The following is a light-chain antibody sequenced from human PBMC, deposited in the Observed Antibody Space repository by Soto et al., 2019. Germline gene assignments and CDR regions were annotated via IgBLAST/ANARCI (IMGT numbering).Light chain of an antibody. CDR2: DAS. CDR1: QSISSW. Sequence: VKMTQSPSTLSANVGDRVTITCRSSQSISSWLAWYQQKPGKAPKLLIYDASSLESGVPSRFSGSGSGTEFTLTISSLQPDDFATYYCQQSDTYSRTFGQGTNVDIK. CDR3: QQSDTYSRT. V-gene: IGKV1-5*01. J-gene: IGKJ1*01.